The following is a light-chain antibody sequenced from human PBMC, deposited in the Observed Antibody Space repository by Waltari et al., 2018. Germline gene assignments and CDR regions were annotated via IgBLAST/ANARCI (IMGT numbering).Light chain of an antibody. CDR3: QQSYSTPLT. Sequence: DIQMTQSPSSLSASVGDRVTITCRASQSIRSYLNWYQQKPRKAPKLLIYDASNLQSGFPSRFSGSGSGTDFTLTISRLQAEDFATYFCQQSYSTPLTFGGGAKVEIK. CDR2: DAS. V-gene: IGKV1-39*01. J-gene: IGKJ4*01. CDR1: QSIRSY.